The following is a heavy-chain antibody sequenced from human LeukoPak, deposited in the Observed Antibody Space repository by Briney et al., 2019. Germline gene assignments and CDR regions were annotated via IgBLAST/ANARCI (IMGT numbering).Heavy chain of an antibody. Sequence: HPGGSLRLSCAASGFTFSSYWMHWVRHAPGKGLVWVSRINSDGSSTSYADSVKGRSTISRDNAKNTLYLQMNSLRAEDTAVYYCARRAGAYTHPYDYWGQGTLVTVS. J-gene: IGHJ4*02. CDR2: INSDGSST. D-gene: IGHD3-16*01. CDR1: GFTFSSYW. CDR3: ARRAGAYTHPYDY. V-gene: IGHV3-74*01.